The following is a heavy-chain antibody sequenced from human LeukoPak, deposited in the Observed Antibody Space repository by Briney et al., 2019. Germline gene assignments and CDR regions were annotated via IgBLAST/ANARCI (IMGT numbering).Heavy chain of an antibody. V-gene: IGHV4-30-2*01. Sequence: KASQTLSLTCAVSGGSISSGGYSWSWIRQPPGKGLEWIGYIYHSGSTYYNPSLKGRVTISVDRSKNQFSLKLSSVTAADTAVYYCARGSVVTHDLFDYWGQGTLVTVSS. CDR3: ARGSVVTHDLFDY. D-gene: IGHD2-21*02. J-gene: IGHJ4*02. CDR2: IYHSGST. CDR1: GGSISSGGYS.